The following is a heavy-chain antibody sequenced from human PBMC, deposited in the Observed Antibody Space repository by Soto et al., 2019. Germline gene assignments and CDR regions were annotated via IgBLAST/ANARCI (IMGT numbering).Heavy chain of an antibody. J-gene: IGHJ6*03. CDR2: INPNSGGT. D-gene: IGHD3-3*01. CDR3: ARDRGGVVTPPLLHYMDV. Sequence: ASVKVSCKASGYTFTGYYMHWVRQAPGQGLEWMGWINPNSGGTNYAQKFQGWVTMTRDTSISTAYMELSRLRSDDTAVYYCARDRGGVVTPPLLHYMDVWGKGTTVTVSS. V-gene: IGHV1-2*04. CDR1: GYTFTGYY.